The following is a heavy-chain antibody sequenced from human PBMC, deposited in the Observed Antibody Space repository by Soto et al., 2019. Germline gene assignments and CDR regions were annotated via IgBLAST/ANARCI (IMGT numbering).Heavy chain of an antibody. CDR2: IDHSGST. CDR1: GGSFSGYY. V-gene: IGHV4-34*01. D-gene: IGHD3-22*01. CDR3: ARSPYYFDKESNGYYF. J-gene: IGHJ4*02. Sequence: QVQLQQWGAGLLKPAETLSLTCAVYGGSFSGYYWTWIRQPPGKGLEWVGEIDHSGSTNYNPSLKSRVTISRDTSKNQFSLKLASVTAADAAVYFCARSPYYFDKESNGYYFWGQGTLVTVSS.